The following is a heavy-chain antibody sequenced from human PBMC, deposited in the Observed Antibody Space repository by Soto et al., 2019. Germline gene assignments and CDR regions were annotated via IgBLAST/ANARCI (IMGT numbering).Heavy chain of an antibody. CDR2: IYTSGST. Sequence: QVQLQESGPGLVKPSETLSLTCTVSGGSISSYYWSWIRQPAGKGLEWIGRIYTSGSTNYNPSLKSRVTMSVDTSKNQFSLKLSSVTAADTAVYYCARDLYSSSYNYYYDMDVWGQGTTVTVSS. J-gene: IGHJ6*02. D-gene: IGHD6-6*01. CDR1: GGSISSYY. V-gene: IGHV4-4*07. CDR3: ARDLYSSSYNYYYDMDV.